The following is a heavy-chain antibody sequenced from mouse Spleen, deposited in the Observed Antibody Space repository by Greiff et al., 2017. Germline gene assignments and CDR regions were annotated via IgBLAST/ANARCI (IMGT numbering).Heavy chain of an antibody. CDR1: GFTFSSYT. Sequence: EVHLVESGGGLVKPGGSLKLSCAASGFTFSSYTMSWVRQTPEKRLEWVATISSGGSYTYYPDSVKGRFTISRDNAKNTLYLQMSSLKSEDTAMYYCTRAITTATGAMDYWGQGTSVTVSS. D-gene: IGHD1-2*01. V-gene: IGHV5-6-4*01. CDR3: TRAITTATGAMDY. CDR2: ISSGGSYT. J-gene: IGHJ4*01.